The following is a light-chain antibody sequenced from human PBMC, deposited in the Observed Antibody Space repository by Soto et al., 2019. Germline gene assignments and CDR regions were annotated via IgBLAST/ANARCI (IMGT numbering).Light chain of an antibody. J-gene: IGLJ1*01. CDR1: SGYVGTYSL. CDR3: CLYVGATTYV. CDR2: EGH. V-gene: IGLV2-23*01. Sequence: QSVLAQPASVSGSPGQSITSSCTGASGYVGTYSLVSWYQQHPGKAPKVVIYEGHKRPSGVPDRFSGSTSVNTASLTISGLQTDDEADYYCCLYVGATTYVFGTGTKSPS.